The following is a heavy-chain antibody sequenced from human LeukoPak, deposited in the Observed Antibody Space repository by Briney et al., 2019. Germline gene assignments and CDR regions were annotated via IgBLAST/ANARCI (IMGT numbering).Heavy chain of an antibody. CDR3: ARATFSSSGHSY. CDR2: ISNSGATI. CDR1: GSTFSYYE. V-gene: IGHV3-48*03. J-gene: IGHJ4*02. Sequence: GGSLRLSCAASGSTFSYYEVNWVRQAPGKGLEWVSYISNSGATIYYADSVKGRFTISRDNAKSSLFLQMNSLRAEDTGVYYCARATFSSSGHSYWGQGTLVTVPS. D-gene: IGHD6-13*01.